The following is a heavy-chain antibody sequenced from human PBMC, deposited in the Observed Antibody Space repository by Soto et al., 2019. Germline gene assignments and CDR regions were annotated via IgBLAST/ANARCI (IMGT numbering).Heavy chain of an antibody. V-gene: IGHV4-34*01. Sequence: SETLSLTCAVYGGSFSGYYWSWVRLPPGKGLEWIGEISHTGTTNYNPSLKSLVTMSVDKPKNQFSLNLTSVTAADTAVYYCARVISSRDEYFDYWGQGTVVTVSS. CDR2: ISHTGTT. CDR1: GGSFSGYY. D-gene: IGHD2-2*01. CDR3: ARVISSRDEYFDY. J-gene: IGHJ4*02.